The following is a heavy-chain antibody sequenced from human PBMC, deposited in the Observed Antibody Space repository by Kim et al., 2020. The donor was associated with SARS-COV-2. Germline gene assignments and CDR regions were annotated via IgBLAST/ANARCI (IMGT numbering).Heavy chain of an antibody. J-gene: IGHJ6*02. Sequence: SQTLSLTCAISGDSVSSKSAACNWVRQSPSRVLEWLGRTYYRSKWYNDYAVSVKSRITINPDTSKNQFSLQLKSVTPEDTAVYYCARGSMVTMDVWGQGTTVTVS. CDR1: GDSVSSKSAA. CDR2: TYYRSKWYN. V-gene: IGHV6-1*01. CDR3: ARGSMVTMDV. D-gene: IGHD2-21*02.